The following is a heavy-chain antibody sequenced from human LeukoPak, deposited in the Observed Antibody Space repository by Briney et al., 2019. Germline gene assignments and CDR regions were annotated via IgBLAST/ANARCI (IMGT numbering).Heavy chain of an antibody. CDR2: ISGSGGST. J-gene: IGHJ4*02. D-gene: IGHD3-22*01. CDR3: AKLYYDSSGYLFDY. V-gene: IGHV3-23*01. CDR1: GFTFSSYA. Sequence: GGSLRLSCAASGFTFSSYAMSWVRQAPGKGLEWVSAISGSGGSTYYADSVKGRFTISRDNSKDTLYLQMNSLRAEDTAVYYCAKLYYDSSGYLFDYWGQGTLVTVSS.